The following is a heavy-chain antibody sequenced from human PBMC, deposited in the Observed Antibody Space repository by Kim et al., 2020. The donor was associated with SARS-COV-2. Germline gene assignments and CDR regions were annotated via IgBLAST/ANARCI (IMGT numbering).Heavy chain of an antibody. CDR2: IYYSGST. V-gene: IGHV4-59*01. CDR1: GGSISSYY. Sequence: SETLSLTCTVSGGSISSYYWSWIRQPPGKGLEWIGYIYYSGSTNYNPSLKSRVTISVDTSKNQFSLKLSSVTAADTAVYYCARVKGSSWYWIDPWGQGTLVTVSS. CDR3: ARVKGSSWYWIDP. J-gene: IGHJ5*02. D-gene: IGHD6-13*01.